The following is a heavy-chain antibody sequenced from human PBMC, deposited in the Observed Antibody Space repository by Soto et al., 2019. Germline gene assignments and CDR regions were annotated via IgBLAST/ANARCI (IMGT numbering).Heavy chain of an antibody. V-gene: IGHV4-34*01. Sequence: LSLTCAVYGGSFSGYYWSWIRQPPGKGLEWIGEINHSGSTNCNPSLKSRVTISVDTSKNQFSLKLSSVTAADTAVYYCARWGHYYDSSGYYSRTFDYWGQGTLVTVSS. J-gene: IGHJ4*02. D-gene: IGHD3-22*01. CDR1: GGSFSGYY. CDR3: ARWGHYYDSSGYYSRTFDY. CDR2: INHSGST.